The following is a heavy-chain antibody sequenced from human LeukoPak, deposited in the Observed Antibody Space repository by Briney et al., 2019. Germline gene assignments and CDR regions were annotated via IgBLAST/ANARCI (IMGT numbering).Heavy chain of an antibody. CDR3: ASLPVGDWFDP. J-gene: IGHJ5*02. Sequence: SETLSLTCAVSGYSISSGYYWGWIRQPPGKGLEWIGSIYHSGSTYYDPSLKSRVTISVDTSKNQFSLKLSSVTAADTAVYYCASLPVGDWFDPWGQGTLVTVSS. V-gene: IGHV4-38-2*01. D-gene: IGHD2-8*02. CDR2: IYHSGST. CDR1: GYSISSGYY.